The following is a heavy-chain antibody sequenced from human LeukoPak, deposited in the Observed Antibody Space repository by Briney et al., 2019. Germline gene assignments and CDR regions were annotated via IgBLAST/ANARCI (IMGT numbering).Heavy chain of an antibody. J-gene: IGHJ4*02. CDR2: IRSDGGNI. Sequence: GGSVRLSCAASGFIFNHYYMQWVRQARGEGGVGVSSIRSDGGNICYADSVKGRFTISRDNANNPLYLQMNSLRGEDTAVYYCVREYPDCGGDCLAYWGQGTLVTVSS. V-gene: IGHV3-74*01. D-gene: IGHD2-21*02. CDR1: GFIFNHYY. CDR3: VREYPDCGGDCLAY.